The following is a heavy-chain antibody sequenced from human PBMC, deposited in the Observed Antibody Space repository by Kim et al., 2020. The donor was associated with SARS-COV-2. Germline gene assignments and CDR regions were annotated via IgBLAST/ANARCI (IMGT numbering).Heavy chain of an antibody. CDR3: ASYWGGYDSYYYYYGMDV. CDR2: ISSSSSYI. V-gene: IGHV3-21*01. Sequence: GGSLRLSCAASGFTFSSYSMNWVRQAPGKGLEWVSSISSSSSYIYYADSVKGRFTISRDNAKNSLYLQMNSLRAEDTAVYYCASYWGGYDSYYYYYGMDVWGQGTTVTVSS. J-gene: IGHJ6*02. CDR1: GFTFSSYS. D-gene: IGHD5-12*01.